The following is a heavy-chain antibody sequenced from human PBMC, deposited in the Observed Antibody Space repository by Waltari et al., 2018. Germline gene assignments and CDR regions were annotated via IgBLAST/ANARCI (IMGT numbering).Heavy chain of an antibody. CDR1: GYNFISYS. CDR3: VRDGSGASFTFDY. V-gene: IGHV1-18*01. CDR2: ISANNRKT. Sequence: QVHLVQSGGEVKTPGASVKVSCKASGYNFISYSFTWVRQAPGQGLEWMGWISANNRKTNYAQKFQGRLTMTTDTSTSTAYMELRSLTSDDTAVYYCVRDGSGASFTFDYWGQGTLVTVSS. J-gene: IGHJ4*02. D-gene: IGHD2-8*02.